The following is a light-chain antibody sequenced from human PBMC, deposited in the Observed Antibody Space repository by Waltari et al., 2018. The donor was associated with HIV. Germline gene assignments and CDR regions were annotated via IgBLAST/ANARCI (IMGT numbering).Light chain of an antibody. V-gene: IGLV2-14*03. CDR1: TSDFGRSNS. Sequence: QSALTQPASVSGSPGQSVPISCTATTSDFGRSNSVSWYQQHPGNLPKVIIYEVTSRPSGVPHRFSGSKSGNTASLTISGLQAEDEAIYYCSTHTTTDTLIFGGGTKLTVL. CDR2: EVT. J-gene: IGLJ2*01. CDR3: STHTTTDTLI.